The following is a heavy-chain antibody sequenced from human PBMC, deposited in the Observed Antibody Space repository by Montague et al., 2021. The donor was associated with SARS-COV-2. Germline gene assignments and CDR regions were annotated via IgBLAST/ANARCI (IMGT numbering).Heavy chain of an antibody. Sequence: CMKNNRSTYYNPSLQSRVTISVDTSKNQFSLKLSSVTAADTAVYYCARDKAEYIVVVPAVPLAYGREVWGQGTTVTVSS. D-gene: IGHD2-2*01. V-gene: IGHV4-39*07. CDR3: ARDKAEYIVVVPAVPLAYGREV. J-gene: IGHJ6*02. CDR2: MKNNRST.